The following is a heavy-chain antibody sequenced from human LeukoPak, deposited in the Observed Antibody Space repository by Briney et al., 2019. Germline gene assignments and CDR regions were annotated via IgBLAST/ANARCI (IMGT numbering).Heavy chain of an antibody. V-gene: IGHV4-39*01. CDR2: IFYSGST. J-gene: IGHJ4*02. CDR3: ASRYTILGVATFDY. CDR1: GGSISSSSYY. D-gene: IGHD3-3*01. Sequence: KPSETLSLTCTVPGGSISSSSYYWGWIRQPPGKGLYWIGGIFYSGSTYYNPSLKSRVTISVDTSKNQFSLRLNSVTAADTAVYYCASRYTILGVATFDYWGQGTLVTVSS.